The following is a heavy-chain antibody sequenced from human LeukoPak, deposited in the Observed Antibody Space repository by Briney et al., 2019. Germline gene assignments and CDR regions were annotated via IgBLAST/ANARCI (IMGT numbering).Heavy chain of an antibody. CDR2: IYTSGST. Sequence: SETLSLTRTVSGGSISSGSYYWSWIRQPAGKGLEWIVRIYTSGSTNYNPSLKSRVTISVDTSKNQFSLKLSSVTAADTAVYYCAREKYYDSSGYSLGGYYYYGMDVWGQGTTVTVSS. CDR1: GGSISSGSYY. D-gene: IGHD3-22*01. CDR3: AREKYYDSSGYSLGGYYYYGMDV. V-gene: IGHV4-61*02. J-gene: IGHJ6*02.